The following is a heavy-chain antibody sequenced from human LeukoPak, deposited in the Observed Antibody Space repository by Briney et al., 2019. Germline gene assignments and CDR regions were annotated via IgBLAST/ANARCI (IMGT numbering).Heavy chain of an antibody. CDR2: IYSGGST. V-gene: IGHV3-53*01. D-gene: IGHD1-26*01. Sequence: GGSLRLSCAASGFTVSNNYMSWVRQAPGKGLEWVSVIYSGGSTYYADSVKGRFTISRDNSKNTLYLQMNSLRVEDTAEYYCARSSSYSGSLVWGQGTMVTVSS. CDR1: GFTVSNNY. CDR3: ARSSSYSGSLV. J-gene: IGHJ3*01.